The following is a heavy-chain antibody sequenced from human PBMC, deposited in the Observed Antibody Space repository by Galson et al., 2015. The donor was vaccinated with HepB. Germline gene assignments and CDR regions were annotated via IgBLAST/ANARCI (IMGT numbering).Heavy chain of an antibody. CDR3: AKDLWLRLGELSPPNGMDV. CDR2: IIPILGIA. V-gene: IGHV1-69*04. CDR1: GGTFSSYT. Sequence: SVKVSCKASGGTFSSYTISWVRQAPGQGLEWMGRIIPILGIANYAQKFQGRVTITADKSTSTAYMELSSLRAEDTAVYYCAKDLWLRLGELSPPNGMDVWGQGTTVTVSS. J-gene: IGHJ6*02. D-gene: IGHD3-16*02.